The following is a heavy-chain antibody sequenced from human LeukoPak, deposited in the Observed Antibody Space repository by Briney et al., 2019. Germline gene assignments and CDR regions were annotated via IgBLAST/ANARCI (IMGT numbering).Heavy chain of an antibody. CDR2: IIPMFDTI. V-gene: IGHV1-69*05. CDR1: GGTFSNFG. J-gene: IGHJ4*02. CDR3: ARDVLAARHPAYFDY. D-gene: IGHD6-6*01. Sequence: GSSVKVSCKASGGTFSNFGISWVRQAPGQGLEWMGGIIPMFDTINYAQKFQGRVTITTDESTSTAYMELSSLRSDDTAVYYCARDVLAARHPAYFDYWGQGTLVTVSS.